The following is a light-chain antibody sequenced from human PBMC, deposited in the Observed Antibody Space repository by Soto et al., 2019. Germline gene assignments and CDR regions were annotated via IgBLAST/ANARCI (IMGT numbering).Light chain of an antibody. J-gene: IGKJ4*01. CDR1: QSVTKY. CDR3: QQRHNWLT. V-gene: IGKV3-11*01. Sequence: EIVLTQSPATLSLSPGERATLSCRASQSVTKYLAWYHQKPGQAPRLLIYDTSNRATGIPAMFSGSGAGTDFTLAISSLESEDSGIYYCQQRHNWLTFGGGTKVESK. CDR2: DTS.